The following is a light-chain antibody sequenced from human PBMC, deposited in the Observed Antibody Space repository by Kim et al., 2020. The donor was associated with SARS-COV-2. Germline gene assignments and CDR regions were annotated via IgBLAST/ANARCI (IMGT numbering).Light chain of an antibody. CDR3: QSFDNSLSSYV. Sequence: QSVLTQPPSVSGAPGQRVLISCTGSSSNIGAGYDVHWYRQLPGTAPKFLVYSNNNRPSGVPDRFSTSKSGTSASLAITGLQAEDEADYYCQSFDNSLSSYVFGTGTKVTVL. CDR2: SNN. CDR1: SSNIGAGYD. V-gene: IGLV1-40*01. J-gene: IGLJ1*01.